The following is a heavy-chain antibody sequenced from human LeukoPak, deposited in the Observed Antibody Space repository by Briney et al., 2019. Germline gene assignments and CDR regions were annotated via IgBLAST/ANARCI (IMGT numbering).Heavy chain of an antibody. D-gene: IGHD4-17*01. CDR3: ARGGPSITVTTSYSFFYMDV. J-gene: IGHJ6*03. CDR1: GFTVSSKY. Sequence: GGSLRLSCAASGFTVSSKYMSWVRQAPGKGREWVSVIYSDGYTYYAESVKGRFTISRDNFKNTMYVQMNSLRAEDTAVYYCARGGPSITVTTSYSFFYMDVWGKGTTVTVSS. V-gene: IGHV3-53*01. CDR2: IYSDGYT.